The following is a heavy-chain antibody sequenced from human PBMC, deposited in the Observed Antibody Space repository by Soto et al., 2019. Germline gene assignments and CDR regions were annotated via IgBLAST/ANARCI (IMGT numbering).Heavy chain of an antibody. CDR3: ARDLGGSHDY. D-gene: IGHD3-16*01. CDR2: IKTDGSVT. V-gene: IGHV3-74*01. J-gene: IGHJ4*02. Sequence: GGSLRLSCAASGFTFSTYWMHWVRQAPGKGLVWVSRIKTDGSVTTYADSVKGRFTISRDNAKNTLYLQMNTLRAEDTAVYYCARDLGGSHDYWGRGTLVTVSS. CDR1: GFTFSTYW.